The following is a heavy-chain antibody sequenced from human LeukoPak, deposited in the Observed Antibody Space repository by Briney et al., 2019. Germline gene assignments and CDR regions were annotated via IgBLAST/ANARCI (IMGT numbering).Heavy chain of an antibody. CDR2: FTSMSRTI. V-gene: IGHV3-21*01. D-gene: IGHD6-13*01. CDR3: ARQSSGIAATDKIDY. CDR1: GFTFDDYA. Sequence: PGRSLRLSCAASGFTFDDYAMTWVRQAPGKGLEWVSSFTSMSRTIYYADSVKGRFTISRDDAKKSLYLQMNSLKVEDTAIYYCARQSSGIAATDKIDYWGQGTLVTVSS. J-gene: IGHJ4*02.